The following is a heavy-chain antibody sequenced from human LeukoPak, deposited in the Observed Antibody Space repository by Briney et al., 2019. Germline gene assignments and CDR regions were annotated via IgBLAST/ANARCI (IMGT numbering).Heavy chain of an antibody. CDR3: ARKAIGWWFDP. V-gene: IGHV3-30*01. J-gene: IGHJ5*02. CDR2: ISYDGSNK. D-gene: IGHD5-24*01. CDR1: GFTFSSYA. Sequence: GGSLRLSCAASGFTFSSYAMHWVRQAPGKGLEWVAVISYDGSNKYYPDSVKGRFTISRDNSKNTLYLQMNSLRAEDTAVYYCARKAIGWWFDPWGQGTLVTVSS.